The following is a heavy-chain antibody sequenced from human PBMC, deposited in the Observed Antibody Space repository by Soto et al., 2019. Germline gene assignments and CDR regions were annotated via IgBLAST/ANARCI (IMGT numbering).Heavy chain of an antibody. J-gene: IGHJ4*02. V-gene: IGHV1-46*03. D-gene: IGHD6-6*01. Sequence: GASVKVSCKASGYTFTSYYMHWVRHAPGQGLEWMGIINPSGGSTSYAQKFQGRVTMTRDTSTSTVYMELSSLRSEDTAVYYCARSIAARLGDYWGQGTLVTVSS. CDR3: ARSIAARLGDY. CDR1: GYTFTSYY. CDR2: INPSGGST.